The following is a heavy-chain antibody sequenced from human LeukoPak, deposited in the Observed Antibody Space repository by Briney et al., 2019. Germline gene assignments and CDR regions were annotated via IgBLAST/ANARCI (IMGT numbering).Heavy chain of an antibody. CDR3: ARKQRTFDY. Sequence: PGGVLRLSCVASGFTFSNYWMNWVRQAPGKGLEWVANIKPDGGEQYYVDSVKGRFTISRDNADNSLYLQLSSLRAEDTAVYYCARKQRTFDYWGQGILVTVSS. D-gene: IGHD5-24*01. CDR1: GFTFSNYW. J-gene: IGHJ4*02. CDR2: IKPDGGEQ. V-gene: IGHV3-7*03.